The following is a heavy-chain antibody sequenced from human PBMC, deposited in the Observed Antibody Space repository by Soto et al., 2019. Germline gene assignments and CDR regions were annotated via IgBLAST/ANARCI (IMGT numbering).Heavy chain of an antibody. V-gene: IGHV1-69*06. D-gene: IGHD1-26*01. CDR2: IIPTFGTP. J-gene: IGHJ4*02. CDR1: GGTFSSHG. Sequence: QVQLVQSGTVVQRRGSSVKVSCQASGGTFSSHGMAWVRQAPGQGLEWMGGIIPTFGTPTYAPKFQGRVTITSDKSTNTAYIERSSLRSEDTGGYYFASERSAQYFDFWGQGILITVSS. CDR3: ASERSAQYFDF.